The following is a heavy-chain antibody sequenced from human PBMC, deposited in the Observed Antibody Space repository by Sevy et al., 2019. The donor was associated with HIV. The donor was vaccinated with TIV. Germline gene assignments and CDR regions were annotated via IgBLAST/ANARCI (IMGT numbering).Heavy chain of an antibody. D-gene: IGHD6-13*01. V-gene: IGHV3-48*01. CDR2: ISSSSSTI. Sequence: GGSLRLSCAASGFTFSSYSVNWVRQAPGKGLEWVSYISSSSSTIYYEDSVKGRLTISGDNAKNSLYLQMNSLRAEDTAVYYCARAKEGGIAAAGYAFDIWGQGTMVTVSS. CDR3: ARAKEGGIAAAGYAFDI. CDR1: GFTFSSYS. J-gene: IGHJ3*02.